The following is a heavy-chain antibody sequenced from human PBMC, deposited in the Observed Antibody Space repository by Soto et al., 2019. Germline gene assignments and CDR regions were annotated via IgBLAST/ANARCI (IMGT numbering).Heavy chain of an antibody. CDR3: ARVITGTLDAFDI. CDR2: ISSSGSTI. Sequence: GSLRLSCAASGFTFSSYEMNWVRQAPGKGLEWVSYISSSGSTIYYADSVKGRFTISRDNAKNSLYLQMNSLRAEDTAVYYCARVITGTLDAFDIWGKGTMVTVSS. CDR1: GFTFSSYE. D-gene: IGHD1-7*01. V-gene: IGHV3-48*03. J-gene: IGHJ3*02.